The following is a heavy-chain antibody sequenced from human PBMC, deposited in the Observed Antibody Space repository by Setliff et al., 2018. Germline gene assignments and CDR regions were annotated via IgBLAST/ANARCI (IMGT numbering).Heavy chain of an antibody. Sequence: GASVKVSCKVSGSTLTELTMYWVRQATGKGLEWMGSFNPEDDEIIYAQKFLGRVTMTEDTSTDTAYMELSSLRSEDTAVYYCATKNYDTSGYYRPFGFWGQGTLVTVSS. D-gene: IGHD3-22*01. J-gene: IGHJ4*01. CDR2: FNPEDDEI. CDR3: ATKNYDTSGYYRPFGF. CDR1: GSTLTELT. V-gene: IGHV1-24*01.